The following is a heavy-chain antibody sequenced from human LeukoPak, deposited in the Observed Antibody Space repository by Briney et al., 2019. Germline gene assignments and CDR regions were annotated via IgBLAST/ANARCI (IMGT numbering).Heavy chain of an antibody. J-gene: IGHJ4*02. CDR1: GYTFTGYY. V-gene: IGHV1-46*01. Sequence: SVKVSFKASGYTFTGYYMHWVRQAPGQGLEWMGIINPSGGSTSYEQKFQGRVTMTRDTCTSTVYMELSSLRSEDTAVYYCARVSKQLVRDYWGQGTLVTVSS. CDR2: INPSGGST. D-gene: IGHD6-13*01. CDR3: ARVSKQLVRDY.